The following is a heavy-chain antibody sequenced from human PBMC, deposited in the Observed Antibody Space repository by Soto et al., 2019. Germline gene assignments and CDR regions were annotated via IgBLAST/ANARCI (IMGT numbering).Heavy chain of an antibody. CDR1: GFTFSSYA. V-gene: IGHV3-23*01. D-gene: IGHD3-10*01. J-gene: IGHJ4*02. Sequence: GGSLRLSCAASGFTFSSYAMSWVRQAPGKGLEWVSAISGSGGSTYYADSVKGRFTISGDNSKNTLYLQMNSLRAEDTAVYYCATHLSLLWFGESQYYFDYWGQGTLVTVSS. CDR2: ISGSGGST. CDR3: ATHLSLLWFGESQYYFDY.